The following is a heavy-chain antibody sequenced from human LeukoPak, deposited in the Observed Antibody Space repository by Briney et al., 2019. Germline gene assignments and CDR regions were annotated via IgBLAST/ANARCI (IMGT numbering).Heavy chain of an antibody. D-gene: IGHD5-18*01. Sequence: GGSLRLSCAASGFTFSNAWMSWVRQAPGKGLEWVGRIKSKTDGGTTDYAAPVKGRFTISRDDSKNTLYLQMNSLKTEDTAVYYCVYSLSSYYYYYYMDVWGKGTTVTVSS. V-gene: IGHV3-15*01. J-gene: IGHJ6*03. CDR2: IKSKTDGGTT. CDR1: GFTFSNAW. CDR3: VYSLSSYYYYYYMDV.